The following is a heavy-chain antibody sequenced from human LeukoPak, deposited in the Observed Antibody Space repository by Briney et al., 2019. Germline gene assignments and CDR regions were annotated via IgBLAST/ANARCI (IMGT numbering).Heavy chain of an antibody. CDR1: GGSISSGGYY. V-gene: IGHV4-31*03. Sequence: SETLSLTCTVSGGSISSGGYYWSWIRQHPGKGLEWIGYIYYSGSTYYNPSLKSRVTISVDTSKNQFSLKLSSVTAADTAVYYCARDYYGSGSYFNWFDPWGQGTLVTVSS. J-gene: IGHJ5*02. CDR2: IYYSGST. D-gene: IGHD3-10*01. CDR3: ARDYYGSGSYFNWFDP.